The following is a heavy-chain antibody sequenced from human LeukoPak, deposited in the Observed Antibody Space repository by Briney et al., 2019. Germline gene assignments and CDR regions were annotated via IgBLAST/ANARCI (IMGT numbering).Heavy chain of an antibody. J-gene: IGHJ6*03. CDR3: ARGSYSNYSYYYYYMDV. CDR1: GGSISSYY. V-gene: IGHV4-4*07. Sequence: SETLSLTCTVSGGSISSYYWSWIRQPAGKGLEWIGRIYTSGSTNYNPSLKSRVTMSVDTSKNQFSLKLSSVTAADTAVYYCARGSYSNYSYYYYYMDVWGKGTTVTVSS. CDR2: IYTSGST. D-gene: IGHD4-11*01.